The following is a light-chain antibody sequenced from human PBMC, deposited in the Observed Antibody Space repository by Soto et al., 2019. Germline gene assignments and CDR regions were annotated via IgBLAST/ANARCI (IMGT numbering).Light chain of an antibody. V-gene: IGKV3-15*01. CDR3: QQYNNWPRT. J-gene: IGKJ1*01. CDR1: QSVSSN. Sequence: EIVMTKSRATLSVSPGERATLSCRASQSVSSNLAWYQQKPGQAPRLLIYGASTRATGIPARFSGSRSGTEFTLTISSLQSEDFAVYYCQQYNNWPRTFGQGTKVEIK. CDR2: GAS.